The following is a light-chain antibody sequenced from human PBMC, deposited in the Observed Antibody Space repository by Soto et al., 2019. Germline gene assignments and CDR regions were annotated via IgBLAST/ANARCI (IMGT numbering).Light chain of an antibody. CDR2: EGS. Sequence: QSALTQPASVSGSPGQSITISCTGTSSDVGSYNLVSWYQQHPGKAPKLMIYEGSKRPSGVSNRFSGSKSGNTASLTISGLQAEDEVDYYCCSYAGSSTLYVFGTGTQVTVL. V-gene: IGLV2-23*01. J-gene: IGLJ1*01. CDR1: SSDVGSYNL. CDR3: CSYAGSSTLYV.